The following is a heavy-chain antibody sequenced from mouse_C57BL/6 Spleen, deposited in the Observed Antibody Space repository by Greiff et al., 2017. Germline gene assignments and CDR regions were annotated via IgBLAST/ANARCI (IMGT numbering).Heavy chain of an antibody. CDR1: GYTFTSYW. D-gene: IGHD1-1*01. CDR2: IHPNSGST. J-gene: IGHJ2*01. CDR3: EREDYYGSSYFDY. Sequence: QVQLQQPGAELVKPGASVTLSCKASGYTFTSYWMHWVKQRPGQGLEWIGMIHPNSGSTNYNEKFKSKATLTVDKSSSTAYMQLSGLTSEDSAVYYCEREDYYGSSYFDYWGQGTTLTVSS. V-gene: IGHV1-64*01.